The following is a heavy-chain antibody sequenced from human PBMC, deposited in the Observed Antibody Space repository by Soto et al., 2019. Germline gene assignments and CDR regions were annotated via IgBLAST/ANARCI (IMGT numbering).Heavy chain of an antibody. D-gene: IGHD3-16*01. V-gene: IGHV3-23*01. CDR2: ISGSDGST. CDR3: AKDRTLRLWNY. J-gene: IGHJ4*02. CDR1: GFPFGGFA. Sequence: PGGSLGPSFGASGFPFGGFALSWVRQAPGKGLEWVSAISGSDGSTYYADSVKGRFTISRDNSKNTLYLQMNSLRAEDTAVYYCAKDRTLRLWNYWGQGTLVTVSS.